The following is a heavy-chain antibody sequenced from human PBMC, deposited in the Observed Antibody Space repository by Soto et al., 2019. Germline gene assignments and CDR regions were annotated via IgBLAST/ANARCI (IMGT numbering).Heavy chain of an antibody. CDR2: IKQDGSEK. Sequence: GGSLRLSCAASGFTFSSYWMSWVRQAPGKGLEWVANIKQDGSEKYYVGSVKGRFTISRDNAKNSLYLQMNSLRAEDTAVYYCARAELRFLEWLLPDAFDIWGQGTMVTVSS. J-gene: IGHJ3*02. D-gene: IGHD3-3*01. CDR3: ARAELRFLEWLLPDAFDI. CDR1: GFTFSSYW. V-gene: IGHV3-7*01.